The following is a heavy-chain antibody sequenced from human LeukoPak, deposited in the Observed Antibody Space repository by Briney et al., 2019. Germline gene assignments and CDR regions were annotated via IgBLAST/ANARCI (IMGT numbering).Heavy chain of an antibody. Sequence: GGSLRLSCAASGFTFDDYAMHWVRQAPGKGLEWVSGISWNSGSIGYADSVKGRFTISRDNAKNSLYLQMDSLRVEDTAIYYCARDVWGPDYWGQGTLVTVSS. V-gene: IGHV3-9*01. D-gene: IGHD3-16*01. CDR3: ARDVWGPDY. CDR1: GFTFDDYA. J-gene: IGHJ4*02. CDR2: ISWNSGSI.